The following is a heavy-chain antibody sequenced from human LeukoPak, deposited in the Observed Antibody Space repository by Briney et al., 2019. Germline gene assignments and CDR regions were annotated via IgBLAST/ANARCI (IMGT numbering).Heavy chain of an antibody. Sequence: GGSLRLSCAASGFTFSSYWMSWVRQAPGKGLEWVANIKQDGSEKYYVDSVKGRFTISRDKAKNSLYLQMNSLRAEDTAVYYCARVHDYDFWSGLGAFDVWGQGTMVTVSS. V-gene: IGHV3-7*01. J-gene: IGHJ3*01. CDR2: IKQDGSEK. CDR3: ARVHDYDFWSGLGAFDV. D-gene: IGHD3-3*01. CDR1: GFTFSSYW.